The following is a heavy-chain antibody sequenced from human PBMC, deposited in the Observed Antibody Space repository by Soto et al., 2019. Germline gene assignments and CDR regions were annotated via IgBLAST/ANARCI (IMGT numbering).Heavy chain of an antibody. CDR3: ARVLMVRGVITWFDP. J-gene: IGHJ5*02. CDR1: GGTFSSYA. CDR2: IIPIFGTA. V-gene: IGHV1-69*13. Sequence: GASVKVSCKASGGTFSSYAISWVRQAPGQGLEWMGGIIPIFGTANYAQKFQGRVTITADESTSTAYMELSSLRSEDTAVYYCARVLMVRGVITWFDPWGQGTLVTVSS. D-gene: IGHD3-10*01.